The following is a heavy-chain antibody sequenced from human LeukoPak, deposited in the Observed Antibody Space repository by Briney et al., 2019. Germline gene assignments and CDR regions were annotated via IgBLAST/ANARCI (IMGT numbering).Heavy chain of an antibody. J-gene: IGHJ4*02. Sequence: GGSLRLSCAASGFTFSNSWMYWVRQAPGKGLVWVSRINSDESITTYADSVKGRFTISRDNAKNTLYLQMNSLRAEDTAVYYCARGLVPGFLDYWGQGTPVTVSS. CDR3: ARGLVPGFLDY. CDR2: INSDESIT. D-gene: IGHD4-11*01. V-gene: IGHV3-74*01. CDR1: GFTFSNSW.